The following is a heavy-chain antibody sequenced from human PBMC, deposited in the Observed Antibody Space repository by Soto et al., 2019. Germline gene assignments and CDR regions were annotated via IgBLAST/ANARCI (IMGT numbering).Heavy chain of an antibody. Sequence: QVQLVQSGAEVKKPGSSVKVSCKASGGTFSSYAISWVRQAPGQGLEWMGGIIPIFGTANYAQKFQGRVTITADESTSTAYMELSSLRSEDTAVYYCARAPPITRTIYYYDGMDVWGQGTTVTVSS. V-gene: IGHV1-69*01. CDR2: IIPIFGTA. CDR3: ARAPPITRTIYYYDGMDV. J-gene: IGHJ6*02. CDR1: GGTFSSYA. D-gene: IGHD1-7*01.